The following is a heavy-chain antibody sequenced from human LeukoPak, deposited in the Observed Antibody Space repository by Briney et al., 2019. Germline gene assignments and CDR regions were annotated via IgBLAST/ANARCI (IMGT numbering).Heavy chain of an antibody. D-gene: IGHD2-2*01. CDR3: AKTASVVPAARYDY. V-gene: IGHV3-30*02. CDR1: GFTFSSYG. J-gene: IGHJ4*02. CDR2: IRYDGSHK. Sequence: GGSLRLSCAASGFTFSSYGMYWVRQAPAKGLEWVAFIRYDGSHKYYADSVKGRFTISRDNSKNTLYLQMNSLRAEDTAVYYCAKTASVVPAARYDYWGQGTLVTVSS.